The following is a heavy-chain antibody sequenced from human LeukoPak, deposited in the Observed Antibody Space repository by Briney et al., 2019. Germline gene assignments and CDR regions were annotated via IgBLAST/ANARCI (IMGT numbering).Heavy chain of an antibody. D-gene: IGHD6-6*01. V-gene: IGHV4-59*01. CDR1: GGSISSYY. CDR3: ARDPGKGIAARPGWYFDL. Sequence: SETLSLTCTVSGGSISSYYWSWIRQPPGKGLEWIGYIYYSGSTNYNPSFKSRVTISVDTSKNQFSLKLSSVTAADTAVYYCARDPGKGIAARPGWYFDLWGRGTLVTVSS. CDR2: IYYSGST. J-gene: IGHJ2*01.